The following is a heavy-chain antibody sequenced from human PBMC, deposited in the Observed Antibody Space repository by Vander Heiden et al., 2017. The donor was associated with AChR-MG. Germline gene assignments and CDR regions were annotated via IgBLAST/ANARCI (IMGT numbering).Heavy chain of an antibody. CDR3: ASGDYGWFDP. CDR2: IYYSGST. J-gene: IGHJ5*02. V-gene: IGHV4-31*03. Sequence: QVQLQESGPGLVKPSQTLFLTCTVSGGSISSGGYYWSWIRQHPGKGLEWIGYIYYSGSTYDNPSLKSRVTISVDTSKNQFSLKMSSVTAADTAVYYCASGDYGWFDPWGQGTLVTVSS. CDR1: GGSISSGGYY. D-gene: IGHD4-17*01.